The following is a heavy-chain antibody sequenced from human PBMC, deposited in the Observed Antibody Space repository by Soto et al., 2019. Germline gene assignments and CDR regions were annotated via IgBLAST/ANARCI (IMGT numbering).Heavy chain of an antibody. CDR2: ISGSGGSA. V-gene: IGHV3-23*01. CDR1: GFTFSSYA. J-gene: IGHJ6*02. D-gene: IGHD2-2*02. CDR3: AKGDCSSTSCYTGYYYGMDV. Sequence: GGSLRLSCAASGFTFSSYAMSWGRQAPGKGLEWVSAISGSGGSAYYADSVKGRFTISRDNSKNTLYLQMNSLRAEDTAVYYCAKGDCSSTSCYTGYYYGMDVWGQGTTVTVSS.